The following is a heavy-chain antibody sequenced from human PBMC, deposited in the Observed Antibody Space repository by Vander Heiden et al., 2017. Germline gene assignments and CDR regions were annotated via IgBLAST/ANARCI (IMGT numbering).Heavy chain of an antibody. J-gene: IGHJ4*02. V-gene: IGHV5-51*01. D-gene: IGHD3-10*01. CDR2: IYPGDSDT. CDR1: GYSFTSYW. Sequence: EVQLVQSGAEVKKPGESLKISCKGSGYSFTSYWIGWVRQMPGKGLGWMGIIYPGDSDTRYSPSFQGQVTISADKSISTAYLQWSSLKASDTAMYYCARPRRELLWFGELLLGGFDYWGQGTLVTVSS. CDR3: ARPRRELLWFGELLLGGFDY.